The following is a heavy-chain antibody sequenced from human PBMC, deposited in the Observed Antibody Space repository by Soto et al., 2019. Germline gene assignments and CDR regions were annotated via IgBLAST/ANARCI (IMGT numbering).Heavy chain of an antibody. D-gene: IGHD3-16*02. V-gene: IGHV4-39*07. J-gene: IGHJ4*02. CDR3: ARAHIVRSRYFDY. CDR1: GGSISSGGYY. Sequence: PSETLSLTCTVSGGSISSGGYYWSWIRQPPGKGLEWIGEINHSGSTNYNPSLKSRVTISVDTSKNQFSLKLSSVTAADTAVYNCARAHIVRSRYFDYWGQGTLVTVSS. CDR2: INHSGST.